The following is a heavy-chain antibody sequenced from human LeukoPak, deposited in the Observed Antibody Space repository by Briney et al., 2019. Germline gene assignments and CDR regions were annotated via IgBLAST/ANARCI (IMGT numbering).Heavy chain of an antibody. CDR3: ARARGLGNYYDSSGSPRRAFDI. Sequence: SETLSLTCAVSSGSISSSNWWSWVRQPPGKGLEWIGEINYSGSTNYNPSLKSRVTISVDTSKNQFSLKLSSVTAADTAVYYCARARGLGNYYDSSGSPRRAFDIWGQGTMVTASS. V-gene: IGHV4-4*02. CDR1: SGSISSSNW. CDR2: INYSGST. D-gene: IGHD3-22*01. J-gene: IGHJ3*02.